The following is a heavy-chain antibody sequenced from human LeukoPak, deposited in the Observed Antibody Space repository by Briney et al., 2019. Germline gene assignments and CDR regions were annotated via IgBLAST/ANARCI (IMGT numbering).Heavy chain of an antibody. CDR3: ARSINYDPDY. D-gene: IGHD3-22*01. CDR1: GFTFSSYN. Sequence: GGSLRLSCAASGFTFSSYNMNWVRQAPGKGLGWVSSITSGSTYIFYADSVKGRFTISRDNAKNSLYLQMNSLRVEDTAVYYCARSINYDPDYWGQGTLVTVSS. V-gene: IGHV3-21*01. J-gene: IGHJ4*02. CDR2: ITSGSTYI.